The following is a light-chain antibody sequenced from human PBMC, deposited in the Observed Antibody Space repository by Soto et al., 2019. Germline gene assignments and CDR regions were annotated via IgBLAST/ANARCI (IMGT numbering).Light chain of an antibody. J-gene: IGKJ1*01. CDR1: ENISRW. CDR2: TAS. V-gene: IGKV1-5*03. CDR3: QHYKSFPWA. Sequence: DIQMTQSPSTLSASVGDRVTITCRASENISRWLAWYQQKPGKAPKLLIYTASSLESGVPSRFSGTGSGTEFTLTISSLQPDDFATYYCQHYKSFPWAFGQGTKVDIK.